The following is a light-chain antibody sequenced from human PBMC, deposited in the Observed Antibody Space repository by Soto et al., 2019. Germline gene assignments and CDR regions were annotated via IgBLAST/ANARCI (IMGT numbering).Light chain of an antibody. Sequence: EIVMPQSPATLSVTPGETAPLSCRASQSISIGLAWYRQKPGQAPRLLIYGASTRATGTPARFSGSGSGTDFTLTISSLQSEDFALYYCQQYNKWPLITFGQGTRLEIK. J-gene: IGKJ5*01. CDR2: GAS. CDR1: QSISIG. CDR3: QQYNKWPLIT. V-gene: IGKV3D-15*01.